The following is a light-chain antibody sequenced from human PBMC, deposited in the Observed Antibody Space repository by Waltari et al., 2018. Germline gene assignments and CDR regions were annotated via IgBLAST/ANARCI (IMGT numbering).Light chain of an antibody. Sequence: IVFTQSPATLSLPPGDRATLSCRASQSVSSHLAWYQQKPGKAPRLLIYDASNRATGVPARFSGSGSGTDFTLTISSLEPEDFAVYYGQQRSNWPLTFGGGTKVEIK. CDR1: QSVSSH. CDR3: QQRSNWPLT. J-gene: IGKJ4*01. CDR2: DAS. V-gene: IGKV3-11*01.